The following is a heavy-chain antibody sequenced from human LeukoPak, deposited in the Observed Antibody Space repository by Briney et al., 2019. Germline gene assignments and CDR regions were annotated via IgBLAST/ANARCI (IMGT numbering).Heavy chain of an antibody. CDR1: GFTFSSYA. V-gene: IGHV3-23*01. J-gene: IGHJ4*02. CDR3: AKERNRSTSCYYY. D-gene: IGHD2-2*01. CDR2: TNSSGGST. Sequence: SGGALRVSCAASGFTFSSYARSWVRPGLGKGREWASATNSSGGSTYYADSVKGRFTISRDNSKNTLYLQMNSLRAEDTAIYYCAKERNRSTSCYYYWGQGTLVTVSS.